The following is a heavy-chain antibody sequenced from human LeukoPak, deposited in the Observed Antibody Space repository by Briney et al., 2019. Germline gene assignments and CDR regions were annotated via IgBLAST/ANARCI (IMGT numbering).Heavy chain of an antibody. CDR3: ARTRVGAVAGPFDY. D-gene: IGHD6-19*01. Sequence: PSETLSLTCTVSGYSIGSGYYWGWIRQPPGKGLEWIGSIYHSGSTYYNPSLKSRVTISVDTSKNQFSLKLSSVTAADTAVYYCARTRVGAVAGPFDYWGQGTLVTVSS. J-gene: IGHJ4*02. V-gene: IGHV4-38-2*02. CDR1: GYSIGSGYY. CDR2: IYHSGST.